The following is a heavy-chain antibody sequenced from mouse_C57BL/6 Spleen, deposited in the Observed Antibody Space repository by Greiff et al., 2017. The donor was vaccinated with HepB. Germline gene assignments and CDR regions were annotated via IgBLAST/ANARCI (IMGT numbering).Heavy chain of an antibody. J-gene: IGHJ3*01. D-gene: IGHD2-5*01. Sequence: VQLQESGPGLVQPSQSLSITCTVSGFSLTSYGVHWVRQSPGKGLEWLGVIWRGGSTDYNAAFMSRLSITKDNSKSQVFFKMSSLQADDTAIYYCAKKGSNCGGFAYWGQGTLFTVSA. CDR2: IWRGGST. V-gene: IGHV2-5*01. CDR1: GFSLTSYG. CDR3: AKKGSNCGGFAY.